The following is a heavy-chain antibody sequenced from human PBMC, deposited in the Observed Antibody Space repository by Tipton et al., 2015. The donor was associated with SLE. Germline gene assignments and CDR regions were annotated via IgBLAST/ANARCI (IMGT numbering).Heavy chain of an antibody. CDR3: ARDGTAMTDV. Sequence: GLVKPSETLSLTCTVSGGSVSSNYWSWIRQPPGKGLEWIGYIYYSGSTNYNPSLKSRVTISVDTSKNQFSLKLSSVTAADTAVYYCARDGTAMTDVWGKGTTVTVSS. D-gene: IGHD5-18*01. V-gene: IGHV4-59*02. CDR1: GGSVSSNY. CDR2: IYYSGST. J-gene: IGHJ6*04.